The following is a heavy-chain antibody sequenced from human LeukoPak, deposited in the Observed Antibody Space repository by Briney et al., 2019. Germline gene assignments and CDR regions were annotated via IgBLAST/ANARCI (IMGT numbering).Heavy chain of an antibody. CDR2: IYYSGST. V-gene: IGHV4-59*12. J-gene: IGHJ5*02. D-gene: IGHD3-3*01. Sequence: SSETLSLTCTVSGGSTSSYYWSWIRQPPGKGLEWIGYIYYSGSTNYNPSLKSRVTISVDTSKNQFSLKLSSVTAADTAVYYCARGPFSDFWSGYYANWFDPWGQGTLVTVSS. CDR1: GGSTSSYY. CDR3: ARGPFSDFWSGYYANWFDP.